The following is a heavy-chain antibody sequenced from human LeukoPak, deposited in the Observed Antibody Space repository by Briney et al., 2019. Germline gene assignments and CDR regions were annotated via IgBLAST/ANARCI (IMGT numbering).Heavy chain of an antibody. CDR3: ARGGGYCSSTSCYPNAFDI. Sequence: SETLSLTCTVSGGSISSGDYYWSWIRQPPGKGLEWIGYIYYSGCTYYNPSLKSRVTISVDTPKNQFSLKLSSVTAADTAVYYCARGGGYCSSTSCYPNAFDIWGQGTMVTVSS. V-gene: IGHV4-30-4*08. CDR1: GGSISSGDYY. D-gene: IGHD2-2*01. J-gene: IGHJ3*02. CDR2: IYYSGCT.